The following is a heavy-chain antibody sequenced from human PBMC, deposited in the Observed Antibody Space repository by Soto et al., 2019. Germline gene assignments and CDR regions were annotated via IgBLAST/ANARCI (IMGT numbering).Heavy chain of an antibody. D-gene: IGHD3-10*01. CDR1: GFTVSSSQ. Sequence: GGSLRLSCAASGFTVSSSQMTWVRQAPGKALEWVSVIFIGGTTQYAVSVKGRFTISRDYSKNTVYLQMNSLRAEDTAVYYCARDMVRGMDVWGQGTTVTVSS. CDR2: IFIGGTT. V-gene: IGHV3-53*01. J-gene: IGHJ6*02. CDR3: ARDMVRGMDV.